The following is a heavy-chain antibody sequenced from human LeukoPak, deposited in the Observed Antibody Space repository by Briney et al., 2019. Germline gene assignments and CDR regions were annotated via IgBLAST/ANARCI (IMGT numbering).Heavy chain of an antibody. CDR3: ARVANWNYGYYDYYMDV. V-gene: IGHV3-21*01. D-gene: IGHD1-7*01. J-gene: IGHJ6*03. CDR1: GFTFSSYE. Sequence: GGSLRLSCAAAGFTFSSYEMNWVRQAPGKGLEWVSFISTSSSYKYYADSVKGRFTISRDNAKNSLFLQMNSLRAEDTAVYYCARVANWNYGYYDYYMDVWGKGTTVTISS. CDR2: ISTSSSYK.